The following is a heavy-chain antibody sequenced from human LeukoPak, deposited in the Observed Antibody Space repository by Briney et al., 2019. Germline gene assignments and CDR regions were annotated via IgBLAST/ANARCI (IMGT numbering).Heavy chain of an antibody. D-gene: IGHD1-1*01. Sequence: SETLSLTCAVYGGSFSGYYWSWIRQPPGKGLEWIGEINHSGSTNYNPSLKSRVTISVDTSKNQFSLKLSSVTAADTAVYYCARDLSPGALPYDAFDIWGQGTMVTVSS. V-gene: IGHV4-34*01. CDR1: GGSFSGYY. CDR3: ARDLSPGALPYDAFDI. J-gene: IGHJ3*02. CDR2: INHSGST.